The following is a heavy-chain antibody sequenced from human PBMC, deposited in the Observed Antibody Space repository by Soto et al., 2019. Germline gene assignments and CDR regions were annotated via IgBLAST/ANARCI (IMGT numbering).Heavy chain of an antibody. V-gene: IGHV1-18*01. CDR3: ARDRGSSDHPVYYYYGMDV. J-gene: IGHJ6*02. CDR1: GYTFTSYG. Sequence: QVQLVQSGAEVKKPGASVKVSCKASGYTFTSYGISWVRQAPGQGLEWMGWISAYNGNTNYAQKQQGIVTMTTDTSTSTAYKERRSLRSDDTAVYYAARDRGSSDHPVYYYYGMDVWGQGTTVTVSS. CDR2: ISAYNGNT. D-gene: IGHD2-15*01.